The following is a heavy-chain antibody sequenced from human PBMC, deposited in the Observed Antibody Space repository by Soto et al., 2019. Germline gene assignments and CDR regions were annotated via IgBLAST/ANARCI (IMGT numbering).Heavy chain of an antibody. D-gene: IGHD4-4*01. V-gene: IGHV1-69*08. CDR2: IIPIIGII. Sequence: QVQLVQSGAEVKKPGSSVKVSCKASGGTFSTYTITWVRQAPGQGLEWMGRIIPIIGIINYAQKFQGRVTTSADKFTGTAYMELTGLRSDDTAVYYSAGDPDSHYNDSHASSYPWGQGTLVTVYS. CDR3: AGDPDSHYNDSHASSYP. J-gene: IGHJ5*02. CDR1: GGTFSTYT.